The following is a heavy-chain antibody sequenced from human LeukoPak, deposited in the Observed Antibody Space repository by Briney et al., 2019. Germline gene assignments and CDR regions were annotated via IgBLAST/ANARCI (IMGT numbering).Heavy chain of an antibody. D-gene: IGHD5-18*01. J-gene: IGHJ3*02. V-gene: IGHV3-30*04. Sequence: GRSLSLFCAASGFTFISYAMHWVRQAPGKGLEWVAVISYDGSNKYYADSVKGRFTISIDNSKNTLYLQMNSLRAEDTAVYYCASGRYSYGPAGQPFDIWGQGRLVTVSS. CDR1: GFTFISYA. CDR3: ASGRYSYGPAGQPFDI. CDR2: ISYDGSNK.